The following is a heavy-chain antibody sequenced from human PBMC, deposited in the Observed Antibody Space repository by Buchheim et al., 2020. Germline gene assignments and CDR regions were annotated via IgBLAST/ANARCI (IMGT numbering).Heavy chain of an antibody. CDR3: ARGFSMITFGGVIGHFDY. Sequence: QVQLVESGGGVVQPGRSLRLSCAASGFTFSNYAMHWVRQAPGKGLEWVAVISYDGSDKYYADSVKGRFTISRDNSKNTLYLQMNSLRAEDTAVYYCARGFSMITFGGVIGHFDYWGQGTL. J-gene: IGHJ4*02. CDR2: ISYDGSDK. V-gene: IGHV3-30*04. CDR1: GFTFSNYA. D-gene: IGHD3-16*02.